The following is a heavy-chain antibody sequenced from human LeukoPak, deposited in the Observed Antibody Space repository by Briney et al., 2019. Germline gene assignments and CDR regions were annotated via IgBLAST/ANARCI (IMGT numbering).Heavy chain of an antibody. CDR3: SRESGPFCPFGY. V-gene: IGHV4/OR15-8*02. J-gene: IGHJ4*02. Sequence: SETLSLTCGVSGGSISGTNWWSWVRQPPGQGLEWIGEISLSVQTICNPSLDGRVTMSLDQSSNKLYLHPTSVTGGDSATYFCSRESGPFCPFGYWGQGTLVIVSS. D-gene: IGHD1-26*01. CDR1: GGSISGTNW. CDR2: ISLSVQT.